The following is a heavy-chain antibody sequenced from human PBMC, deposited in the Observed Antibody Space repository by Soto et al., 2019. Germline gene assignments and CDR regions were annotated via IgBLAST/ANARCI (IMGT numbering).Heavy chain of an antibody. V-gene: IGHV3-66*01. Sequence: EVQLVESGGGLVQPGGSLRLSCAASGFTVSSNSMSWVRQAPGKGLEWVSVIYSGGSTYYADSVKGRFTIARDNSKNTLYLEMNSLRAEDTAVYYCARDRAYGDYGWFDPWGQGTLVTVSS. CDR1: GFTVSSNS. CDR2: IYSGGST. J-gene: IGHJ5*02. D-gene: IGHD4-17*01. CDR3: ARDRAYGDYGWFDP.